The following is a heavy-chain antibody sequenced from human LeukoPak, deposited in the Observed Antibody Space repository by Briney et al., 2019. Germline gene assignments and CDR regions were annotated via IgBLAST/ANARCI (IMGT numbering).Heavy chain of an antibody. CDR2: IIPIFGTA. Sequence: SVKVSCKASGGTFSSYAISWVRQAPGQGLEWMGGIIPIFGTANYAQKFQGRVTITADKSTSTAYMELSSLRSEDTAVYYCALPAPAAMESHDAFDIWGQGTMVTVSS. D-gene: IGHD2-2*01. CDR3: ALPAPAAMESHDAFDI. CDR1: GGTFSSYA. V-gene: IGHV1-69*06. J-gene: IGHJ3*02.